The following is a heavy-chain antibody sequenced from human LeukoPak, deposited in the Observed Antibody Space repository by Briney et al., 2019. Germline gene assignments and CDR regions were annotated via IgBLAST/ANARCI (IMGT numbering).Heavy chain of an antibody. D-gene: IGHD3-16*01. CDR2: IYPGDSDT. Sequence: GESLKISCKGSGYSFTSYWIGWVRQMPGKGLEWMGIIYPGDSDTRYSPSFQGQVTISAAKSISPAYLQWSSLKASDTAMYYCARAGYDYYYGMDVWGKGTTVTVSS. J-gene: IGHJ6*04. CDR3: ARAGYDYYYGMDV. V-gene: IGHV5-51*01. CDR1: GYSFTSYW.